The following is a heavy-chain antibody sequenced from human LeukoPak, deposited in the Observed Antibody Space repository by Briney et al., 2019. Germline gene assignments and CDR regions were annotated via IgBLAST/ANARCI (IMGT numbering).Heavy chain of an antibody. Sequence: SETLSLTCAVYGGSFSGYYWSWIRQPPGKGLEWIGDINHSGSTNYNPSLKSRVTISVDTSKNQFSLKLSPVTAADTAVYYCASRGYSGYDPLYYYGMDVWGQGTTVTVSS. D-gene: IGHD5-12*01. J-gene: IGHJ6*02. V-gene: IGHV4-34*01. CDR2: INHSGST. CDR3: ASRGYSGYDPLYYYGMDV. CDR1: GGSFSGYY.